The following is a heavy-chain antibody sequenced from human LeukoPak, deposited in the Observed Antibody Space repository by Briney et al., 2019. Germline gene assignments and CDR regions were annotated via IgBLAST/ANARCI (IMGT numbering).Heavy chain of an antibody. CDR1: GFTFSSYV. V-gene: IGHV3-74*01. Sequence: GGSLRLSCETAGFTFSSYVMHWGRRTPGKGLVWVSRISHDGIISYADSVKGRFTISRDNAKNTLILQMNSLRVEDTAVYYCAAYCGSDCSNPGDYWGQGTLVTVSS. D-gene: IGHD2-21*02. J-gene: IGHJ4*02. CDR2: ISHDGII. CDR3: AAYCGSDCSNPGDY.